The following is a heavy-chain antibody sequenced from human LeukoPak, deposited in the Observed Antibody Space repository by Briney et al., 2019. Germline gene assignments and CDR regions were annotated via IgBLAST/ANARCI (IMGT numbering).Heavy chain of an antibody. Sequence: GGSLRLSCAASGFNFSSYWMIWVRQAPGKGLEWVANIKQDGSDKNYVDSVKGRFTISRDNAKNSLYLQMNSLRAEDTAVYYCARDQRSAAGTQYYYYYYMDVWGKGTTVTISS. CDR3: ARDQRSAAGTQYYYYYYMDV. CDR1: GFNFSSYW. CDR2: IKQDGSDK. D-gene: IGHD6-13*01. J-gene: IGHJ6*03. V-gene: IGHV3-7*01.